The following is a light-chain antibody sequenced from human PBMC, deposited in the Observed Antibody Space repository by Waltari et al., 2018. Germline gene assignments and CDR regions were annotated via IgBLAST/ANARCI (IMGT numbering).Light chain of an antibody. Sequence: DIQLTQSPSSVSASVGDALTITCWASQAINNWLGWYQHKPGKAPNLLIYSASSLQSRVATRFSGSGSGTHFTLTISSLQPEDFATYYCQHTHSFPHSFGQGTKVQMK. J-gene: IGKJ2*03. V-gene: IGKV1-12*01. CDR2: SAS. CDR3: QHTHSFPHS. CDR1: QAINNW.